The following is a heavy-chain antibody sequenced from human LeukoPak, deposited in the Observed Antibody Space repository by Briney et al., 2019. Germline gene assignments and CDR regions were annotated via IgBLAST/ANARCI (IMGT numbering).Heavy chain of an antibody. J-gene: IGHJ4*02. CDR1: GFTFSSYA. D-gene: IGHD3-10*01. CDR3: AKYFRRLLWFGELLTVDY. V-gene: IGHV3-23*01. CDR2: ISGSGGST. Sequence: GGSLRLSCAASGFTFSSYAMGWVRQAPGKGLEWVSAISGSGGSTYYADSVKGRFTISRDNSKNTLYLQMNSLRAEDTAVYYCAKYFRRLLWFGELLTVDYWGQGTLVTVSS.